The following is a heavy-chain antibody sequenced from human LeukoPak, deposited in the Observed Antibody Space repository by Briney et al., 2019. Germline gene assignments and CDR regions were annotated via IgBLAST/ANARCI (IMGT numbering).Heavy chain of an antibody. Sequence: SETLSLTCTVSGGSISSGDYYWSWIRQPPGKGLEWIGYIYYSGSTYYNPSLKSRVTISVDTSKNQFSLKLSSVTAADTAVYYCRRYSSGWYPGFFDYWGQGTLVTVSS. CDR1: GGSISSGDYY. J-gene: IGHJ4*02. D-gene: IGHD6-19*01. CDR3: RRYSSGWYPGFFDY. V-gene: IGHV4-30-4*08. CDR2: IYYSGST.